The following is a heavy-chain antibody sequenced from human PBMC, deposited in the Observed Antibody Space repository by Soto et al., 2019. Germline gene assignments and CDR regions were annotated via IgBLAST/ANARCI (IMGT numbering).Heavy chain of an antibody. Sequence: QVQLVQSGAEVKKPGSSVKVSCKASGVTFSSYATSWVRQAPGQGLEWMGGIIPIFGTTNYAQKFQGRVTIPAVESTSTAYMELSSLRSEDTAVYYCATTYGGNTAFPYYFGYWGQGALVTLSS. CDR2: IIPIFGTT. J-gene: IGHJ4*02. CDR3: ATTYGGNTAFPYYFGY. D-gene: IGHD4-17*01. CDR1: GVTFSSYA. V-gene: IGHV1-69*01.